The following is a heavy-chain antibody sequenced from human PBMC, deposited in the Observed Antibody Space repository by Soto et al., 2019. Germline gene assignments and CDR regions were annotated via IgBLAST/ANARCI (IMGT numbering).Heavy chain of an antibody. J-gene: IGHJ4*02. D-gene: IGHD6-13*01. CDR1: GGSFNNYA. Sequence: VHLVQSGAEVKKPGSSVKVSCKASGGSFNNYAVTWVRQAPGQGLEWMGGIIPTIGTPNYAQNFQGRVTITADESTSTAYMELSSLRSEDTAVYYCASSYGTSWYGDYWGQGTLVTVSS. V-gene: IGHV1-69*01. CDR2: IIPTIGTP. CDR3: ASSYGTSWYGDY.